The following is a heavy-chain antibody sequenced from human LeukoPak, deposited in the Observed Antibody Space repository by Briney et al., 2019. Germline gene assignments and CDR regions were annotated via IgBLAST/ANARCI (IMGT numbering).Heavy chain of an antibody. Sequence: GGSLRLSCAASRFTFSSYAMSWVRQAPGKGLEWVSGISGSGGSTDYADSVKGRFTISRDNSKNTLYLQMNSLRVEDTAIYYCAKDRIAVAGFRVKCDYWGQGTLVTVSS. CDR3: AKDRIAVAGFRVKCDY. CDR1: RFTFSSYA. J-gene: IGHJ4*02. V-gene: IGHV3-23*01. D-gene: IGHD6-19*01. CDR2: ISGSGGST.